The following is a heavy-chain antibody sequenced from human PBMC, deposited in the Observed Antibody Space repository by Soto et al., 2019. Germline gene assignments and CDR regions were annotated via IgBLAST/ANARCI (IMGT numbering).Heavy chain of an antibody. J-gene: IGHJ4*02. CDR3: AKSAVIGIVATYADY. Sequence: GGSLRLSCVASGFTFDDYAMHWVRQAPGKGLEWVSGISWNSGSIGYADSVKGRFTISRDNAKNSLYLQMNSLRAEDTALYYCAKSAVIGIVATYADYWGQGTLVTVSS. D-gene: IGHD5-12*01. CDR1: GFTFDDYA. V-gene: IGHV3-9*01. CDR2: ISWNSGSI.